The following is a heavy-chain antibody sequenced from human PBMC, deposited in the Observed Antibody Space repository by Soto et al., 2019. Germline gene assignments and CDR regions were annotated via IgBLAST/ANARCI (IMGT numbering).Heavy chain of an antibody. Sequence: QVQLQESGPGLVKPSETLSLTCTVSGGSVSSGSYYWSWIRQPPGKGLEWIGYIYYSGSTNYNPPRKSRVTISVDTSKNQFSLKLSSVTAADTAVYYCARDGVWDGMDVWGQGTTVTVSS. D-gene: IGHD1-26*01. CDR2: IYYSGST. V-gene: IGHV4-61*01. J-gene: IGHJ6*02. CDR1: GGSVSSGSYY. CDR3: ARDGVWDGMDV.